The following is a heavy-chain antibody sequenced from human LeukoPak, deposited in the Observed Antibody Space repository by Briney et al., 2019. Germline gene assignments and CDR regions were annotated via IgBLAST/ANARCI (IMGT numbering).Heavy chain of an antibody. J-gene: IGHJ3*02. CDR3: ARDRYDAFDI. D-gene: IGHD5-12*01. CDR2: IYYSGST. CDR1: GGSISSYY. Sequence: SETLSLTCTVSGGSISSYYWSWIRQPPGKGLEWIGYIYYSGSTNYNPSLKSRVTISVDTSKNQFSLKLSSVTAADTAVYYCARDRYDAFDIWGQGTMVTVSS. V-gene: IGHV4-59*01.